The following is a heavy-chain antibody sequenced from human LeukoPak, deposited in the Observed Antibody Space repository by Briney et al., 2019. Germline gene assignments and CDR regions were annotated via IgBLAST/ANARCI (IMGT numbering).Heavy chain of an antibody. V-gene: IGHV3-74*01. D-gene: IGHD1-26*01. CDR3: ARGAIVGANFDY. CDR1: GFTFCRYW. CDR2: ITTDGSGT. Sequence: GGSLRLSCADSGFTFCRYWMHWVRQAPGKGLVWVSHITTDGSGTSYADSVKGRFIISRDNAKNTLYLQMNSLRAEDTAVYYCARGAIVGANFDYWGQGTLVTVSS. J-gene: IGHJ4*02.